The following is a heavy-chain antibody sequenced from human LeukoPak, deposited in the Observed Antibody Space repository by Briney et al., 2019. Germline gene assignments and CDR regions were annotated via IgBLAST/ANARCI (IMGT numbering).Heavy chain of an antibody. CDR3: ARGLSYSKTVVY. CDR2: IIPIFGTA. D-gene: IGHD4-11*01. CDR1: GGTFSSYA. V-gene: IGHV1-69*06. Sequence: ASVKVSCKASGGTFSSYAISWVRQAPGQGLEWMGGIIPIFGTANYAQKFQGRVTITADKSTSTAYMELSSLRSEDTAVYYCARGLSYSKTVVYWGQGTLVTVSS. J-gene: IGHJ4*02.